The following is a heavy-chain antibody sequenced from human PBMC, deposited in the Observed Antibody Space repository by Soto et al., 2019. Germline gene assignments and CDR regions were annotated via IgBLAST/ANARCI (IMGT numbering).Heavy chain of an antibody. V-gene: IGHV3-30-3*01. Sequence: QVQLVESGGGVVQPGRSLRLSCAASGFTFNSFTMHWVRQAPGKGLEWVAVISHDGSHKYNADSVKGRFTISRDDSENTLYLQMNSLRVEDTAIYYCATWEERYFQDWGQGTLVTVSS. CDR3: ATWEERYFQD. CDR1: GFTFNSFT. D-gene: IGHD1-26*01. J-gene: IGHJ1*01. CDR2: ISHDGSHK.